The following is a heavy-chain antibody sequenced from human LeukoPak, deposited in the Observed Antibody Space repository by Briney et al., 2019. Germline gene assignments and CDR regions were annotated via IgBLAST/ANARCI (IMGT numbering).Heavy chain of an antibody. CDR2: ITLYSDTT. CDR1: GGSISSGDRC. Sequence: SETLSLTCSASGGSISSGDRCWTWIRQPPGGGLEWMGFITLYSDTTSYNPSLKSRLMISIDTSKNQFSLTLTSVTAADTAVYFCARGFGYDFADYWGQGILVTVSS. V-gene: IGHV4-30-4*01. CDR3: ARGFGYDFADY. J-gene: IGHJ4*02. D-gene: IGHD2-2*01.